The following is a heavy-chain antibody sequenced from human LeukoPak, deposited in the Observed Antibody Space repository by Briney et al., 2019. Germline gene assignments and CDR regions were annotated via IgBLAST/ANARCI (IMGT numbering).Heavy chain of an antibody. V-gene: IGHV3-7*01. Sequence: PGGSLRLSCAASGFTFSSYWMSWVRQAPGKGLEWVANIKQDGSEKYYVDSVKGRFTISRDNAKNSLYLQMNSLRAEDTAVYYCAKGPRGVINDAFDMWGQGTMVTVSS. CDR1: GFTFSSYW. J-gene: IGHJ3*02. CDR2: IKQDGSEK. D-gene: IGHD2-21*01. CDR3: AKGPRGVINDAFDM.